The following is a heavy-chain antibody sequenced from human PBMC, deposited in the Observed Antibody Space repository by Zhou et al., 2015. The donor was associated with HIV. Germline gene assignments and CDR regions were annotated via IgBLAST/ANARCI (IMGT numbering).Heavy chain of an antibody. CDR1: GDAFSSYS. J-gene: IGHJ2*01. V-gene: IGHV1-69*01. CDR3: ARERGGATRPGWRYFDL. Sequence: QVQLLQSGAEVKKPDSSVRVSCKGSGDAFSSYSISWVRQAPGQGLQWMGRIIPLFGTPEYAQTFQDRVTISADEYTNTVYMEVSRLTADDTAVYYCARERGGATRPGWRYFDLWGRGTLVTVSS. CDR2: IIPLFGTP. D-gene: IGHD6-6*01.